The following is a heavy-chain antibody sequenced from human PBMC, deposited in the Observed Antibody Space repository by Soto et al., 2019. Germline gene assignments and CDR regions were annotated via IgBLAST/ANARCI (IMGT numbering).Heavy chain of an antibody. J-gene: IGHJ4*02. Sequence: TAETLSLTCAVSGGSISSGGYSWSWIRQPPGKGLEWIGYIYHSGSTNYNPSLKSRVTISVDTSKNQFSLKLSSVTAADTAVYYCARGYGRNFDFWGQGTLVTVSS. CDR1: GGSISSGGYS. D-gene: IGHD5-18*01. CDR2: IYHSGST. CDR3: ARGYGRNFDF. V-gene: IGHV4-30-2*01.